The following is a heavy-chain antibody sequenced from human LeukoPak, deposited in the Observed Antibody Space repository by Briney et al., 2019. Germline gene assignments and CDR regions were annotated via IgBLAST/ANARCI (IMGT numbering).Heavy chain of an antibody. CDR3: ARDKKVGVVVVPAAPDY. D-gene: IGHD2-2*01. J-gene: IGHJ4*02. Sequence: PGGSLRLSCAASGFTFSSYSMNWVRQAPGKGLEWVSSISSSSSYIYYADSVKGRFTISRDNAKNSLYLQMNSLRAEDTAVYYCARDKKVGVVVVPAAPDYWGQGTLVTVSS. V-gene: IGHV3-21*01. CDR1: GFTFSSYS. CDR2: ISSSSSYI.